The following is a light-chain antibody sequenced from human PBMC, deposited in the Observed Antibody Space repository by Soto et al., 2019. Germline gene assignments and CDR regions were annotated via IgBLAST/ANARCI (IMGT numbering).Light chain of an antibody. CDR2: DAS. CDR3: QQYARPRCA. Sequence: EIVLTQSQGTLSLSPGERATLSCRASQRISYSYLAWYQQKPGQAPRLLLYDASSRATGIPDRVSGSGSGTDFTLTISRLEPADFAVYYCQQYARPRCAFGQGTKVEIK. J-gene: IGKJ2*02. CDR1: QRISYSY. V-gene: IGKV3-20*01.